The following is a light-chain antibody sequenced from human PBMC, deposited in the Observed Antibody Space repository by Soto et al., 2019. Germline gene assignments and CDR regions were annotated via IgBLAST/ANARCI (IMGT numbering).Light chain of an antibody. CDR1: QSVSRY. V-gene: IGKV3-11*01. J-gene: IGKJ4*01. Sequence: EIVLTQSPVTLSLSPGERATLSCRASQSVSRYLAWYQQKPGQAPRLLIYDASNRATGIPARFSGSGSGTDFPLTISSLEPEDFAVYYCQQRSSWPITFGGGTKVEIK. CDR2: DAS. CDR3: QQRSSWPIT.